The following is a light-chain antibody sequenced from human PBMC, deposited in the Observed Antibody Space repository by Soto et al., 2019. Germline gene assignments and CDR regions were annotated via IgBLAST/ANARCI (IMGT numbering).Light chain of an antibody. Sequence: DIELTQSPGTLSLSPGERASLSCRASQSVSSGHLAWYQQKPGQAPRLLIYGASSRATGIPDRFSGSGSGTDFTLTISRLEPEDYAVYYCQQYGHSLWTFGQGTKVEIK. CDR2: GAS. V-gene: IGKV3-20*01. CDR3: QQYGHSLWT. J-gene: IGKJ1*01. CDR1: QSVSSGH.